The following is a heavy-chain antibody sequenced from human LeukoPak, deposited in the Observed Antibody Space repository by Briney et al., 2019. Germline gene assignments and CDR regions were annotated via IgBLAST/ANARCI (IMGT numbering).Heavy chain of an antibody. D-gene: IGHD3-22*01. CDR2: IYYSGST. V-gene: IGHV4-31*03. CDR1: GGSISSGGYY. Sequence: PSETLSLTCTVSGGSISSGGYYWSWIRQHPGKGLEWIGYIYYSGSTYSNPSLKSRVTISVDTSKNQFSLKLSSVTAADTAVYYCARCVRWLLYYMDVWGKGTTVTVSS. J-gene: IGHJ6*03. CDR3: ARCVRWLLYYMDV.